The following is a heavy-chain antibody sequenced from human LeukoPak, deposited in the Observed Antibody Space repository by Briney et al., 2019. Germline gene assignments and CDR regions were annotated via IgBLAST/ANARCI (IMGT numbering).Heavy chain of an antibody. CDR1: GFTFSSYA. Sequence: AGGSLRLSCAASGFTFSSYAMHWVRQAPGKGLEWVAVISYDGSNKYHADSVKGRFTISRDNSKNTLYLQMNSLRAEDTAVYYCAREVAAAVGGFDYWGQGALVTVSS. D-gene: IGHD6-13*01. J-gene: IGHJ4*02. CDR3: AREVAAAVGGFDY. CDR2: ISYDGSNK. V-gene: IGHV3-30*04.